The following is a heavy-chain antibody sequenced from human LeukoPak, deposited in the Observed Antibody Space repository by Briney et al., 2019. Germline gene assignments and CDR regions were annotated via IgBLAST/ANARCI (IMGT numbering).Heavy chain of an antibody. Sequence: SVKVSCKASGGTFSSYAIRWVRQAPGQGVEWMGGIIPIFGTANYAQKFQGRVTITADESTSTAYMELSSLRSEDTAVYYCARARGVWLEEIYGMDVWGQGTTVTVSS. CDR3: ARARGVWLEEIYGMDV. D-gene: IGHD2-8*02. V-gene: IGHV1-69*13. CDR1: GGTFSSYA. J-gene: IGHJ6*02. CDR2: IIPIFGTA.